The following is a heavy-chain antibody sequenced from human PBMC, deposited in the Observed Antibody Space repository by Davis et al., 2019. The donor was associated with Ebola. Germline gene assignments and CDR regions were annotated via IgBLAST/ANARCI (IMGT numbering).Heavy chain of an antibody. CDR3: AASVRAVAGDY. J-gene: IGHJ4*02. Sequence: ASVKVSCKASGYTFTGYYMHWVRQAPGQGLEWMGIINPSGGSTSYAQKFQGRVTMTRDTSTSTVYMELSSLRSEDTAVYYCAASVRAVAGDYWSQGTLVTVSS. D-gene: IGHD6-19*01. V-gene: IGHV1-46*01. CDR1: GYTFTGYY. CDR2: INPSGGST.